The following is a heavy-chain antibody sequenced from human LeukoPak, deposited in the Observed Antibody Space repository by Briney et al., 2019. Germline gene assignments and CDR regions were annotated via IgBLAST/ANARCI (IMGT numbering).Heavy chain of an antibody. V-gene: IGHV4-59*08. CDR3: ARGFSQDLPPFWFDP. J-gene: IGHJ5*02. D-gene: IGHD2-15*01. Sequence: PSETLSLTCTVSGGTISSYYWSWIRQPPGKGLEWIGYIYYSGSTNYNPSLKSRVIISEDTSKNQFSLKLSSVTAADTAVYYCARGFSQDLPPFWFDPWGQGTLVTVSS. CDR2: IYYSGST. CDR1: GGTISSYY.